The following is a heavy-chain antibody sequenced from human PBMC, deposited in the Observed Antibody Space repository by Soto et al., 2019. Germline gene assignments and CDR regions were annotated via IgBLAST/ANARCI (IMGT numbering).Heavy chain of an antibody. J-gene: IGHJ4*02. V-gene: IGHV1-18*01. CDR3: ARVGYSGYDWVGSPDY. Sequence: GASVKVSCKASGYTFTSYGISWVRQAPGQGLEWMGWISAYNGNTNYAQKLQGRVTMTTDTSTSTAYMELRSLRSDDTAVYYCARVGYSGYDWVGSPDYWGQGTLVTVSS. CDR2: ISAYNGNT. D-gene: IGHD5-12*01. CDR1: GYTFTSYG.